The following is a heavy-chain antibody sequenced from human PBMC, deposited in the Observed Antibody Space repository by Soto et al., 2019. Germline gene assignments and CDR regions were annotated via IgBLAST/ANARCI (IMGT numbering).Heavy chain of an antibody. Sequence: PGGSLRLSCAASGFTFSSYDMHWVRQATGKGLEWVSTINTAGDTYYPGSVKGRFTISRENAKNSLYLQMNSLRAGDTAVYYCARSVTGSFYYFDSWGQGTLVTVSS. CDR1: GFTFSSYD. D-gene: IGHD1-26*01. J-gene: IGHJ4*02. CDR3: ARSVTGSFYYFDS. V-gene: IGHV3-13*04. CDR2: INTAGDT.